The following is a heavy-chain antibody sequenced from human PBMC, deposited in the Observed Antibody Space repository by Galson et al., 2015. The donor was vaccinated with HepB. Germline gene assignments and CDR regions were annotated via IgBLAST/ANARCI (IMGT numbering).Heavy chain of an antibody. D-gene: IGHD3-22*01. V-gene: IGHV3-64*04. Sequence: SLRLSCAASGFTFSSYAIHWVRQAPGKGLEYVSAISNNGGSTYYADSVKGRFTISRDNSKNTLYLQMNSLRAEDTAAYYCARGPRYYYDSSGPGYFDYWGQGTLVTVSS. CDR1: GFTFSSYA. J-gene: IGHJ4*02. CDR3: ARGPRYYYDSSGPGYFDY. CDR2: ISNNGGST.